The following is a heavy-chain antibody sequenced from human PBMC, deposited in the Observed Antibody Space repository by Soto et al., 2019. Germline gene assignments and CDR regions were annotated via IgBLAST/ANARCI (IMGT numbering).Heavy chain of an antibody. D-gene: IGHD4-17*01. Sequence: GGSLRLSCAASGFTVSSNYMNWVRQAPGKGLEWVSVIYSGGSTYYADSVKGRFTISRDNSKNTLYLQMNSLRAEETAVYYCARVGDYEARFDYWGQGTLVTVSS. CDR1: GFTVSSNY. CDR2: IYSGGST. J-gene: IGHJ4*02. V-gene: IGHV3-66*01. CDR3: ARVGDYEARFDY.